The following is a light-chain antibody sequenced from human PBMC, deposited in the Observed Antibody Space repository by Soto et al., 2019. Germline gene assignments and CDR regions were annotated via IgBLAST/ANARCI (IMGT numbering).Light chain of an antibody. CDR2: LGS. CDR3: MQARQTPWT. J-gene: IGKJ1*01. Sequence: DIVMTQSPLSLPVTPGEPASISCRSSQSLLHSDGYNYLDWYLQKPGQSPQLLIYLGSNRASGVPDRFSGSGSGTDFTLKISRVEADDVGVYYCMQARQTPWTFGQGTKVEIK. CDR1: QSLLHSDGYNY. V-gene: IGKV2-28*01.